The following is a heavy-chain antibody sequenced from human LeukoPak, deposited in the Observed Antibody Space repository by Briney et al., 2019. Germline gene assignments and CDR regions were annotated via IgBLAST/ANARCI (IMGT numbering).Heavy chain of an antibody. CDR2: IYFSGRT. V-gene: IGHV4-59*01. CDR3: AAYYYDSRDYDAFDI. D-gene: IGHD3-22*01. J-gene: IGHJ3*02. CDR1: GGSISSYY. Sequence: SETLSLTCTVSGGSISSYYWSWIRQPPGKGREWSGYIYFSGRTNYNPSLKSRVTISVDTSKNQFSLKLSSITSADTAVYYCAAYYYDSRDYDAFDIWGQGTMVTVSS.